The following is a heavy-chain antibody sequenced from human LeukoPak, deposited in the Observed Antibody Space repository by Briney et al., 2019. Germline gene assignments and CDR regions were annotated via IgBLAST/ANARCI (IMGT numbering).Heavy chain of an antibody. CDR3: ARDHLWFGELSFYYYYGMDV. CDR1: GGSFSGYY. CDR2: INHSGST. D-gene: IGHD3-10*01. V-gene: IGHV4-34*01. Sequence: SETLSLTCAVYGGSFSGYYWSWIRQPPGKGLEWIGEINHSGSTNYNPSLKSRVTISVDTSKNQFSLKLSSVTAADTAVYYCARDHLWFGELSFYYYYGMDVWGKGTTVTVP. J-gene: IGHJ6*04.